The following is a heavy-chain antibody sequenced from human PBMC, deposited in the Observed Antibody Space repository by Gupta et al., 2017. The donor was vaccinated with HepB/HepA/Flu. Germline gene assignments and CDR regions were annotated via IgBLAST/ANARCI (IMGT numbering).Heavy chain of an antibody. V-gene: IGHV4-59*01. CDR2: TYFGGNT. CDR3: ATANYGSGTIHSFFDH. J-gene: IGHJ4*02. CDR1: GDSRRYY. Sequence: QVQQQESGPGLVKPSETLSLTCTVSGDSRRYYWSWIRQPPGQRLEWLGFTYFGGNTKYNPSPKSRVSLSVDTSKNQFSLRLTSVTAADTAMYYCATANYGSGTIHSFFDHWGQGTLVTVSS. D-gene: IGHD3-10*01.